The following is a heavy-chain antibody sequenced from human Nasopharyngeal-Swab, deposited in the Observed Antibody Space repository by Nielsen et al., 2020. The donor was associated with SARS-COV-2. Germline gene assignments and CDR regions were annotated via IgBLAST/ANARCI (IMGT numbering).Heavy chain of an antibody. CDR3: ASSSGTPFDY. CDR2: IYHSGST. V-gene: IGHV4-4*02. Sequence: WLRQPPGKGLEWIGEIYHSGSTNYNPSLKSRVTISVDKSKNQFSLKLSSVTAADPAVYYCASSSGTPFDYWGQGTLVTVSS. J-gene: IGHJ4*02. D-gene: IGHD1-14*01.